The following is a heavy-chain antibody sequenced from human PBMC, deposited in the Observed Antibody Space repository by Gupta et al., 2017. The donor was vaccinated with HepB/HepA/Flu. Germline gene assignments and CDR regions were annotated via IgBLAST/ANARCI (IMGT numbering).Heavy chain of an antibody. D-gene: IGHD6-19*01. J-gene: IGHJ4*02. CDR2: VRSDASTI. CDR3: VRQYSSGWFGAVDY. CDR1: GLTFSSYA. Sequence: QVQLVESGGGVAEPGRSLTLSCAASGLTFSSYAIHWFRQAPGKGLEWVAVVRSDASTIYYANSVKGRFTISRDNSKNTVYLQMNSLRDEDTAVYYCVRQYSSGWFGAVDYWGQGTLVTVSS. V-gene: IGHV3-30*03.